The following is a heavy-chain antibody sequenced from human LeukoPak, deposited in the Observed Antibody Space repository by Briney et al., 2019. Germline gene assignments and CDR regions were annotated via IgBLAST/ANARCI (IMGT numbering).Heavy chain of an antibody. CDR3: ARGYDYVWGSYRKDFDY. CDR2: INPNSGGT. CDR1: GYTFTGYY. D-gene: IGHD3-16*02. J-gene: IGHJ4*02. Sequence: ASVKVSRKASGYTFTGYYMHWVRQAPGQGLEWMGWINPNSGGTNYAQKFQGRVTMTRDTSISTAYMELSRLRSDDTAVYYCARGYDYVWGSYRKDFDYWGQGTLVTVSS. V-gene: IGHV1-2*02.